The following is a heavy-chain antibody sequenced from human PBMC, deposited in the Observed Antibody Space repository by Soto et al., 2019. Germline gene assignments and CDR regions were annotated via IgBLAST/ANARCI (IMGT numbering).Heavy chain of an antibody. Sequence: SETLSLTCTVSGGSISSSSYYWGWIRQPPGKGLEWIGSIYYSGSTYYNPSLKSRVTISVDTSNNQFFLKLSFVTAADTAVYYCARLGRYFDWLLFDYYYYYMDVWGKGTTVTSP. CDR3: ARLGRYFDWLLFDYYYYYMDV. V-gene: IGHV4-39*01. CDR1: GGSISSSSYY. D-gene: IGHD3-9*01. CDR2: IYYSGST. J-gene: IGHJ6*03.